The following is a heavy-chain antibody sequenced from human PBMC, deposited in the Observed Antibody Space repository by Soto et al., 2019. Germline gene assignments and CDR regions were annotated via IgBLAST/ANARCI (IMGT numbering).Heavy chain of an antibody. CDR1: GYSISSGYY. V-gene: IGHV4-38-2*02. CDR2: IYHSGST. J-gene: IGHJ5*02. Sequence: PSETLSLTCPVSGYSISSGYYWGWIRQPPGKGLEWIGSIYHSGSTYYNPSLKSRVTISVDTSKNQFSLKLSSVTAADTAVYYCARDRYYDSSGYLQDYNWFDPWGQGTLVTVSS. CDR3: ARDRYYDSSGYLQDYNWFDP. D-gene: IGHD3-22*01.